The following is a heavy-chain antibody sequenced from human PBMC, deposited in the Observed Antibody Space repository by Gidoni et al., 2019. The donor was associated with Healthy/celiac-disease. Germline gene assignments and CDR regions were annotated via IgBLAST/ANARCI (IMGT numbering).Heavy chain of an antibody. J-gene: IGHJ3*02. V-gene: IGHV7-4-1*02. CDR2: INTNTGNP. CDR1: GYTFTSYA. D-gene: IGHD2-2*01. Sequence: QVQLVQSGSELKKPGASVKVPCKASGYTFTSYAMNWARQSPGQGLEWMGWINTNTGNPTYAQGFTGRFVFSLDTSVSTEYLQISSLKAEDTAVYYCARDLTEYQLLDAFDIWGQGTMVTVSS. CDR3: ARDLTEYQLLDAFDI.